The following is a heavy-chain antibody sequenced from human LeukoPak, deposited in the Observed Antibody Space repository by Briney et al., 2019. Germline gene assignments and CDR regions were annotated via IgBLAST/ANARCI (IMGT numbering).Heavy chain of an antibody. CDR3: ARGFFRHRSFDY. V-gene: IGHV1-2*02. Sequence: ASVKVSCKASGYTFTVYYMHWVRQAPGQGLEWMGWINPNSGGTNYAQKFRGRVTMTRDTSISTAYMELSRLRSDDTAVYYCARGFFRHRSFDYWGQGTLVTVSS. CDR2: INPNSGGT. CDR1: GYTFTVYY. D-gene: IGHD3/OR15-3a*01. J-gene: IGHJ4*02.